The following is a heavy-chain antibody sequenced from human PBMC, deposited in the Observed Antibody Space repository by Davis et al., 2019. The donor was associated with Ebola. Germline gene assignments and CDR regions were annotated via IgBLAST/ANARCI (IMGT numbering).Heavy chain of an antibody. CDR1: GGTFSSYA. J-gene: IGHJ6*02. Sequence: SVKVSCKASGGTFSSYAISWVRQAPGQGLEWMGGIIPIFGTANYAQKFQGRVTITADESTSTAYMELSSLRSEDTAVYYCARGYYVWGDYYYYGMDVWGQGTTVTVSS. D-gene: IGHD3-10*02. CDR3: ARGYYVWGDYYYYGMDV. V-gene: IGHV1-69*13. CDR2: IIPIFGTA.